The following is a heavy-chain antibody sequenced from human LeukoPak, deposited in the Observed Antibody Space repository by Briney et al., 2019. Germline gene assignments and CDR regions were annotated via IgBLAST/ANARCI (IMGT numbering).Heavy chain of an antibody. D-gene: IGHD4-17*01. Sequence: GGSLRLSCAASGFTFDDYAMHWVRQAPGKGLEWVSGISWNSGSIGYADSVKGRFTISRDNAKNSLYLQMNSLRAEDTALYYCAKAYGDYGGSVFDYWGQGTLVTVSS. CDR2: ISWNSGSI. J-gene: IGHJ4*02. CDR1: GFTFDDYA. CDR3: AKAYGDYGGSVFDY. V-gene: IGHV3-9*01.